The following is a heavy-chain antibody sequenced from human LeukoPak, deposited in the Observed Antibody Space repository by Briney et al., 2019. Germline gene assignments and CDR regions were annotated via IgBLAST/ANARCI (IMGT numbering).Heavy chain of an antibody. V-gene: IGHV3-30*03. D-gene: IGHD1-26*01. CDR2: ISYDGRNK. Sequence: GGSLRLSCAASGFTFSSYGMHWVRQAPGKGLEWVAAISYDGRNKEYVDSVKGRFTISRDNSKNTLYLQMNSLRAEDTAVYNCARDAYSGSYYNPLDYWGQGTLVTVSS. CDR3: ARDAYSGSYYNPLDY. CDR1: GFTFSSYG. J-gene: IGHJ4*02.